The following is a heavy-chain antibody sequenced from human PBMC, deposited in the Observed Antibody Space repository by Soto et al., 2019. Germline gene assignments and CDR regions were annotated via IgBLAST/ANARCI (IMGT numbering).Heavy chain of an antibody. CDR3: ARHPYCSGGSCYPSDYYYCMDG. CDR1: GYSFTSYW. V-gene: IGHV5-51*01. Sequence: GESLKISCKGSGYSFTSYWIGWVRQMPGKGLEWMGIIYPGDSDTRYSPSFQGQVTISADKSISTAYLQWSSLKASDTAMYYCARHPYCSGGSCYPSDYYYCMDGWGKGTTVTVSS. CDR2: IYPGDSDT. J-gene: IGHJ6*03. D-gene: IGHD2-15*01.